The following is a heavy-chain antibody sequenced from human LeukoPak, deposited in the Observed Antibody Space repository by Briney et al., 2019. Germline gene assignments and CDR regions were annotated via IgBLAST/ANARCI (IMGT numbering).Heavy chain of an antibody. CDR1: GGSISSGSYY. Sequence: SETLSLTCTVSGGSISSGSYYWSWIRQPAGKGLEWIGRIYTSGSTNYNPSLKSRVTVSVDTSKNQFSLKLSSVTAADTAVYYCARADRAPYYYYYYMDVWGKGTTVTISS. D-gene: IGHD1-14*01. CDR2: IYTSGST. J-gene: IGHJ6*03. V-gene: IGHV4-61*02. CDR3: ARADRAPYYYYYYMDV.